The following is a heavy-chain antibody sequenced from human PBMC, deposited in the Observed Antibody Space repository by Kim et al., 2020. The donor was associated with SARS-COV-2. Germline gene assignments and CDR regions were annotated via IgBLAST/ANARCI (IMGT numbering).Heavy chain of an antibody. J-gene: IGHJ4*02. Sequence: SETLSLTCAVYGGSFSGYYWSWIRQPPGKGLEWIGEINHSGSTNYNPSLKSRVTISVDTSKNQFSLKLSSVTAADTAVYYCARGPPADIVATLYYFDYWGQGTLVTVSS. CDR2: INHSGST. CDR3: ARGPPADIVATLYYFDY. CDR1: GGSFSGYY. V-gene: IGHV4-34*01. D-gene: IGHD5-12*01.